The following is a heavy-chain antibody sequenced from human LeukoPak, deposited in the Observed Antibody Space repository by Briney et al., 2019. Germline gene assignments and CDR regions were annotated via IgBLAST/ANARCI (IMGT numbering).Heavy chain of an antibody. CDR2: TSSSSSYI. Sequence: GGSLRLSCAASGFTFSGYTMNWVRQAPGKGLEWVSSTSSSSSYIYFADSVKGRFTISRDNAKNSLYLQMNSLRAEDTAVYYCAKDQELPATGLVDYWGQGTLVTVSS. J-gene: IGHJ4*02. V-gene: IGHV3-21*04. CDR1: GFTFSGYT. D-gene: IGHD1-26*01. CDR3: AKDQELPATGLVDY.